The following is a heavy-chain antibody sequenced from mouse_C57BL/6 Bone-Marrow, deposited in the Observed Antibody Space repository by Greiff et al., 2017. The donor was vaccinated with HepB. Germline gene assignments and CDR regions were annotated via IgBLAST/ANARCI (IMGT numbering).Heavy chain of an antibody. V-gene: IGHV1-42*01. D-gene: IGHD1-1*01. J-gene: IGHJ4*01. Sequence: VQLQQSGPELVKPGASVKISCKASGYSFTGYYMNWVKQSPEKSLEWIGEINPSTGGTTYNQKFKAKATLTVDKSSSTAYMLLKSLTSEDSAVYYCASRGLRSFYYAMDYWGQGTSVTVSS. CDR2: INPSTGGT. CDR1: GYSFTGYY. CDR3: ASRGLRSFYYAMDY.